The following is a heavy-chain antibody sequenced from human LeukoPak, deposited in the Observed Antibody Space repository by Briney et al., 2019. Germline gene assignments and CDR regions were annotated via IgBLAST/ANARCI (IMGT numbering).Heavy chain of an antibody. J-gene: IGHJ4*02. D-gene: IGHD2-2*01. V-gene: IGHV3-33*01. CDR2: IWYDGSNK. CDR1: GFTFSSYG. Sequence: GGSLRLSCAASGFTFSSYGMHWVRQAPGRGLEWVAVIWYDGSNKYYADSVKGRFTISRDNSKNTLYLQMNSLRAEDTAVYYCARSKSIGYCSRTSCQTTGFIDYWGQGTLVTVSS. CDR3: ARSKSIGYCSRTSCQTTGFIDY.